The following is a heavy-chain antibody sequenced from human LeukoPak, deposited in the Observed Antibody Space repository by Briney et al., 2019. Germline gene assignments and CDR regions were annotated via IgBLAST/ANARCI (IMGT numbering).Heavy chain of an antibody. D-gene: IGHD4-23*01. V-gene: IGHV3-48*03. CDR3: ARDCGGQAAFEDWYFDL. Sequence: GGSLRLSCAASGFTFSSYEMNWVRQAPGKGLEWASYISSSGSTIYYADSVKGRFTISRDNAKNSLYLQMNSLRAEDTAVYYCARDCGGQAAFEDWYFDLWGRGTLVTVSS. CDR1: GFTFSSYE. CDR2: ISSSGSTI. J-gene: IGHJ2*01.